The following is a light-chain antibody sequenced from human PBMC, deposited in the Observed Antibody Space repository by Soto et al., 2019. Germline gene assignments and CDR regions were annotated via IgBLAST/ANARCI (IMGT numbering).Light chain of an antibody. J-gene: IGLJ2*01. V-gene: IGLV2-23*02. CDR2: EVV. CDR1: SSDVGPYNL. CDR3: CSYAGSSMFV. Sequence: QSALTQPASVSGSPGQSITISCTGSSSDVGPYNLVSWYQHHPGKAPKLMISEVVKRPSGVSNSFSGSKSGNTASLTISGLQAEDEADYYCCSYAGSSMFVFGGGTTLTVL.